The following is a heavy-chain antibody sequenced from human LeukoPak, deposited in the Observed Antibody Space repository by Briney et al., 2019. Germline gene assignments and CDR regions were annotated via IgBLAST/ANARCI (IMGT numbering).Heavy chain of an antibody. V-gene: IGHV4-59*01. D-gene: IGHD6-13*01. CDR1: GGSISSYY. CDR3: ARVRSSWYAFDI. Sequence: SETLSLTCTVSGGSISSYYWSWIRQPPGKGLEWIGYIYYSGSTNYNTSLKSRVTISVDASKNQFSLKLSSVTAADTAVYYCARVRSSWYAFDIWGQGTMVTVSS. CDR2: IYYSGST. J-gene: IGHJ3*02.